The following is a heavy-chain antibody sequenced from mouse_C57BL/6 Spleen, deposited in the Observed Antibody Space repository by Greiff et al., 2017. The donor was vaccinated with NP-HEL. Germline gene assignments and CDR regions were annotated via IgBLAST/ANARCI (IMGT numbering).Heavy chain of an antibody. V-gene: IGHV1-52*01. CDR1: GYTFTSYW. CDR2: IDPSDSET. Sequence: QVQLKQPGAELVRPGSSVKLSCKASGYTFTSYWMHWVKQRPIQGLEWIGNIDPSDSETHYNQKFKDKATLTVDKSSSTAYMQLSSLTSEDSAVYYCARQDHPYYFDYWGQGTTLTVSS. J-gene: IGHJ2*01. CDR3: ARQDHPYYFDY.